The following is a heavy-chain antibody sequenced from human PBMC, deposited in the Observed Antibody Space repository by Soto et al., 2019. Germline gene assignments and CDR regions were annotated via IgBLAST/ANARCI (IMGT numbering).Heavy chain of an antibody. J-gene: IGHJ4*02. Sequence: GGSRRLSCVFSGFSFSSVWMTWVRQAPGKGLECVANIKYDGSEEYYVDSVKGRFTISRDNAKNSLYLQMNSLRDEDSAVYYCVTDLNWQGHWGQGT. CDR2: IKYDGSEE. CDR1: GFSFSSVW. V-gene: IGHV3-7*01. CDR3: VTDLNWQGH.